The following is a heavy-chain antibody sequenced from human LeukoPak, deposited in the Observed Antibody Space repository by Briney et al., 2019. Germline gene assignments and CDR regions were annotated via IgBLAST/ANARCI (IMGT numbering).Heavy chain of an antibody. CDR2: MSPDSGNT. CDR1: GYTFTINH. CDR3: ARDLAAAGTLFDY. D-gene: IGHD6-13*01. Sequence: ASVKVSCKASGYTFTINHIYWVRQAPGQGLEFLGWMSPDSGNTNIAQRFQGRVTMTRDTSISTAYMELRSLRSDDTAVYYCARDLAAAGTLFDYWGQGTLVTVSS. V-gene: IGHV1-2*02. J-gene: IGHJ4*02.